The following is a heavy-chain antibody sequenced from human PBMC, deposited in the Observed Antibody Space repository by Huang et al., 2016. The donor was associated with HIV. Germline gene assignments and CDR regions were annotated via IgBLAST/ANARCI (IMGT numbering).Heavy chain of an antibody. J-gene: IGHJ4*02. V-gene: IGHV4-34*02. D-gene: IGHD3-22*01. CDR1: GGSFSGYY. CDR2: INHSGNT. CDR3: ARRYNSRRDY. Sequence: QVQLEQWGAGLLKASETLSLTCAVYGGSFSGYYWSWLRQAPGTGLEWVGEINHSGNTNYNPSLKSRVNMSVDTSKSQFSLYLTSLSAADTGTYFCARRYNSRRDYWGRGTLVTVHS.